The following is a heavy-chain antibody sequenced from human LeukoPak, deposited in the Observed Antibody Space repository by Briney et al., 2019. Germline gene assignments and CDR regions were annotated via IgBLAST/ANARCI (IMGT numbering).Heavy chain of an antibody. D-gene: IGHD3-3*01. Sequence: PGGSLRLSCAASGFTFSNHWMSWVRQAPGKGLEWVANIKQDGSGKYYVDSVKGRFTVSRDNPKNSLYLQMNSLRAEDTAVYFCARLSDFWSGYYRDYWGQGTLVTVSS. CDR2: IKQDGSGK. J-gene: IGHJ4*02. CDR3: ARLSDFWSGYYRDY. V-gene: IGHV3-7*01. CDR1: GFTFSNHW.